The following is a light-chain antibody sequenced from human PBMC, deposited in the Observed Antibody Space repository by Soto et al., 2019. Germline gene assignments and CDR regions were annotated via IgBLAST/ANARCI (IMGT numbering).Light chain of an antibody. J-gene: IGKJ1*01. V-gene: IGKV3-20*01. Sequence: EMVLTQPPGPLFLPQGEGATLSCRASQSVSSSYLAWYQQKPGQAPRLLIYGASSRATGIPDRFSGSGSGTDFTLTISRLEPEDFAVYYCQQYGDFRWTFGLGTKVDIK. CDR1: QSVSSSY. CDR3: QQYGDFRWT. CDR2: GAS.